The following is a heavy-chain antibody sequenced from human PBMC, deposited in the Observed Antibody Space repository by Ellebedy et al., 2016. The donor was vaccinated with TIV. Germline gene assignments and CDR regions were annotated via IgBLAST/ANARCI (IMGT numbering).Heavy chain of an antibody. Sequence: AASVKVSCKTSGYTFTSYGISWVRQAPGQGLEWMGWINPNSGDANYAQKFQGRVTMTRETSISTSYMELSRLRSDDTAVYYCARGAPIVGGAFDIWGQGTTVTVSS. CDR3: ARGAPIVGGAFDI. CDR1: GYTFTSYG. V-gene: IGHV1-2*02. CDR2: INPNSGDA. D-gene: IGHD1-26*01. J-gene: IGHJ3*02.